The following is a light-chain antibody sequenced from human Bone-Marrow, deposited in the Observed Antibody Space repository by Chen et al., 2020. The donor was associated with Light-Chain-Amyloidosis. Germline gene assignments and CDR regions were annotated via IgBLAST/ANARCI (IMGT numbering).Light chain of an antibody. V-gene: IGKV1-39*01. J-gene: IGKJ3*01. CDR3: QLSYSTPLT. CDR1: QSISSY. CDR2: AAS. Sequence: DIQMTQSPSSLSASVGDRVTITCRASQSISSYLHWYQQKPGKAPKLLIYAASSLQSGVPSRFSGSGSGTAFTLTISSLQPEDFATNYCQLSYSTPLTFGPGTKVDI.